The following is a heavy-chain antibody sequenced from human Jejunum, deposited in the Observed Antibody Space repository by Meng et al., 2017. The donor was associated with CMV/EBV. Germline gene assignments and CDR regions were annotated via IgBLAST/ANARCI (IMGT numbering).Heavy chain of an antibody. V-gene: IGHV4-61*08. Sequence: LTCTVAGDSVTTDGHFWSWIRQSPGKGLEWSGYISYSATTQYNPSFESRVSILLDTSNSQFSLKLTSVTVADTAVYFCARGYSSFDYWGQGTLVTVSS. CDR1: GDSVTTDGHF. D-gene: IGHD5-18*01. CDR3: ARGYSSFDY. J-gene: IGHJ4*02. CDR2: ISYSATT.